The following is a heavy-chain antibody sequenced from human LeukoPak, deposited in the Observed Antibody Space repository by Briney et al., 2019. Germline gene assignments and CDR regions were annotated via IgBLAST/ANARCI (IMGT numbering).Heavy chain of an antibody. V-gene: IGHV4-59*01. CDR1: AGSISNYY. CDR3: ARDLDYDASGHGVGH. D-gene: IGHD3-22*01. CDR2: IYYGGST. Sequence: PSETLSLTCTVSAGSISNYYWSWIRQPPGKGLEWIGYIYYGGSTNYNPSLKSRVTISVDTSKNQFSLRLISVTAADTAVYYCARDLDYDASGHGVGHWGQGTLVTVSS. J-gene: IGHJ1*01.